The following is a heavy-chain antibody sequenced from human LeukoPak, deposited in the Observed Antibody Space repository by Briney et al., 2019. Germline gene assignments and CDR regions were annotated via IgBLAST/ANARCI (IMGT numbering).Heavy chain of an antibody. Sequence: PGRSLRLSCAASGFTFDDYAMHWFRQAPGKGLEWVSGISWNSGSIAYADSVKGRFTISRDNDKNSLYLQMNSLRAEDTALYYCAKSSAADLSSEGDYWGQGTLVTVSS. D-gene: IGHD6-13*01. CDR2: ISWNSGSI. J-gene: IGHJ4*02. V-gene: IGHV3-9*01. CDR1: GFTFDDYA. CDR3: AKSSAADLSSEGDY.